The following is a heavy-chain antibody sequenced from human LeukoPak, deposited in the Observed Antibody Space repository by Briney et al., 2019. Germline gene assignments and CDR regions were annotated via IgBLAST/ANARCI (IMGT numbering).Heavy chain of an antibody. D-gene: IGHD3-9*01. V-gene: IGHV3-23*01. Sequence: GGSLRLSCVASGFTVGDNYMTWVRQAPGKGLEWVSAISDSGGSTYYADSVKGRFTISRDNSKNTLYLQMNSLRAEDTAVYYCAKDQLYYDILTGYQVQYYFDYWGQGTLVTVSS. CDR1: GFTVGDNY. CDR2: ISDSGGST. J-gene: IGHJ4*02. CDR3: AKDQLYYDILTGYQVQYYFDY.